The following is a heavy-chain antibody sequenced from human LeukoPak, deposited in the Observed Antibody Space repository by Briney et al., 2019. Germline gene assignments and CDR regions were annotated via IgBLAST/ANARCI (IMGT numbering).Heavy chain of an antibody. CDR1: GGSISSYY. J-gene: IGHJ4*02. CDR3: ARGSDYGDLFDY. V-gene: IGHV4-59*01. D-gene: IGHD4-17*01. Sequence: SETLSLTCTVSGGSISSYYWSWIRQPPGKGLEWIGYIYYSGGTNYNPSLKSRVTISVDTSKNQFSLKLSSVTAADTAVYYCARGSDYGDLFDYWGQGTLVTVSS. CDR2: IYYSGGT.